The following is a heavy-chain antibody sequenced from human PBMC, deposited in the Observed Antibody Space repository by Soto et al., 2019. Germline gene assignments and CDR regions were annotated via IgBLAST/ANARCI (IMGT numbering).Heavy chain of an antibody. Sequence: HPGGSLRLSCAASGFSFSGNAMSWVRQAPGKGLEWVSFISSGGGSTNYADPVKGRFTISRDNSKNTLYLQMNSLRAEDTAIYYCAKNRGGQRENYGVDVWGQGTTVTVSS. D-gene: IGHD2-15*01. CDR2: ISSGGGST. CDR1: GFSFSGNA. CDR3: AKNRGGQRENYGVDV. J-gene: IGHJ6*02. V-gene: IGHV3-23*01.